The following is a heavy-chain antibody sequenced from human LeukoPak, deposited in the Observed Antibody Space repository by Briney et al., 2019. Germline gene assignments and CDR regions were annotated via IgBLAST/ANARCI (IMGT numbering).Heavy chain of an antibody. CDR2: IYYGGNT. J-gene: IGHJ4*02. CDR1: GGSISSFY. CDR3: ARSEWLGSFDY. V-gene: IGHV4-59*08. Sequence: PSETLSLTCTVSGGSISSFYWSWIRQPPGKGPEWIGYIYYGGNTNYNPSLKSRLTISVDTSKNQFSLNLKSVTAADTAVYFCARSEWLGSFDYWGQGALVSVSS. D-gene: IGHD6-19*01.